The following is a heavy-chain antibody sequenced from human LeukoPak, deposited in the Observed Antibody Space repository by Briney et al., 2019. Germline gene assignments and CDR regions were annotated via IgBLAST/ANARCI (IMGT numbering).Heavy chain of an antibody. CDR3: ARDIALGRIEY. V-gene: IGHV3-74*03. D-gene: IGHD7-27*01. Sequence: GGSLTLSCAASGFSLSSYWMHWVRHAPGKGLGWVSRISSDGSSTTYADSVKGRFTISRDNAKNTVYLQMNSLRAEDTAVYYCARDIALGRIEYWGQGTLVTVSS. CDR2: ISSDGSST. CDR1: GFSLSSYW. J-gene: IGHJ4*02.